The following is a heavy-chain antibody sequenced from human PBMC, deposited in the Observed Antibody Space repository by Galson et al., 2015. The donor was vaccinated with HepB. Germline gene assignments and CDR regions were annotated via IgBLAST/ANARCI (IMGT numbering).Heavy chain of an antibody. V-gene: IGHV2-70*04. CDR1: GFSLSTSGMR. CDR2: IDWDDDK. CDR3: ARMVVQGRGDPAFDI. J-gene: IGHJ3*02. D-gene: IGHD3-10*01. Sequence: PALVKPTQTLTLTCTFSGFSLSTSGMRVSWIRQPPGKALEWLARIDWDDDKFYSTSLKTRLTISKDTSKNQVVLTMTNMDPVDTATYYCARMVVQGRGDPAFDIWGQGTMVTVSS.